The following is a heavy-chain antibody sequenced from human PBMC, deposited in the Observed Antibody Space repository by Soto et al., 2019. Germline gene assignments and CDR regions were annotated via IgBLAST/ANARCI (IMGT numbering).Heavy chain of an antibody. J-gene: IGHJ4*02. CDR2: IYYSGST. V-gene: IGHV4-31*03. D-gene: IGHD3-10*01. CDR1: GGSISSGGYY. Sequence: QVQLQESGPGLVKPSQTLSLTCTVSGGSISSGGYYWSWIRQHPGKGLEWIGYIYYSGSTYYNPSLKSRVTISVDWSKNQFSLKLSSVAAADTAVYYCAREGGNYYGSGSSLSFDYWGQGTLVTVSS. CDR3: AREGGNYYGSGSSLSFDY.